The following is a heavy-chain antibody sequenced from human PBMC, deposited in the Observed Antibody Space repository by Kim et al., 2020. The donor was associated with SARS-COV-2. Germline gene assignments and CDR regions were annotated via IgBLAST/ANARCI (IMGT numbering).Heavy chain of an antibody. CDR2: IYYSGST. V-gene: IGHV4-39*01. CDR1: GGSISSSSYY. Sequence: SETLSLTCTVSGGSISSSSYYWGWIRQPPGKGLEWIGSIYYSGSTYYNPSLKSRVTISVDTSKNQFSLKLSSVTAADTAVYYCASTGYYYGSGSYYFYYYYGMDVWGQGTTVTVSS. CDR3: ASTGYYYGSGSYYFYYYYGMDV. J-gene: IGHJ6*02. D-gene: IGHD3-10*01.